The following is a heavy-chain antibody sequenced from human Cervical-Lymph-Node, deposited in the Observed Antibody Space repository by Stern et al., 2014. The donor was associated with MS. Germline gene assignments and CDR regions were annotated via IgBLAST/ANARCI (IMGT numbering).Heavy chain of an antibody. D-gene: IGHD4-17*01. CDR1: GFSFSNYA. V-gene: IGHV3-23*04. J-gene: IGHJ4*02. CDR2: ISRSWVDT. CDR3: AKERDSSDDYGDYYFDS. Sequence: EVQLVESGGGLVQPGGSLRLSCEASGFSFSNYAISWVRQAPGKGLEWVSGISRSWVDTTYADSVKGRFIVSRDNSKSTVSLQMGSLRAEDTAIYYCAKERDSSDDYGDYYFDSWGQGTLVTVS.